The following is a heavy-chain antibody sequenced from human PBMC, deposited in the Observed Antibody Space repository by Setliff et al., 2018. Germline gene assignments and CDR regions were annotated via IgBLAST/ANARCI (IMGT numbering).Heavy chain of an antibody. CDR3: ARGYGDYDRKNAFDI. Sequence: PGESLKLSCKGSGYSFTSYWIGWVRQMPGKGLEWMGIIYPGDSDTRYSPSFQGQVTISADKPISTAYLQWSSLKASDTAMYYCARGYGDYDRKNAFDIWGQGTMVTVSS. CDR2: IYPGDSDT. V-gene: IGHV5-51*01. D-gene: IGHD4-17*01. CDR1: GYSFTSYW. J-gene: IGHJ3*02.